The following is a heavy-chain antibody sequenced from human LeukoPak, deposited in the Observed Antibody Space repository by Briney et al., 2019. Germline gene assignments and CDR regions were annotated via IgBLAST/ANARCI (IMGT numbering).Heavy chain of an antibody. Sequence: GGSLRLSCVASVFSVGNNYMNWVRQAPGKGLEWVSVIYSGGSTYYADSVKGRFTISRDSSKNTLYLQIHSLRVEDTAVYYCARAIRDASVSLRFDYWGQGTLVTVSS. CDR1: VFSVGNNY. CDR2: IYSGGST. V-gene: IGHV3-66*02. D-gene: IGHD5-24*01. J-gene: IGHJ4*02. CDR3: ARAIRDASVSLRFDY.